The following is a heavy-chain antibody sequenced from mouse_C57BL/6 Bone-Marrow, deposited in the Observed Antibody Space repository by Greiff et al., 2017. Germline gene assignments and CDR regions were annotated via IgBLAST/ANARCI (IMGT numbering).Heavy chain of an antibody. Sequence: VQLQQPGAELVMPGASVKLSCKASGYTFTSYWMHWVQQRPGQGLEWIGEIDPSDSYTNYNQKFKGKSTLTVDKSSSTAYMQLSSLTSEDSAVYYCARSLVTTHWGQGTLVTVSA. CDR1: GYTFTSYW. D-gene: IGHD2-2*01. CDR2: IDPSDSYT. J-gene: IGHJ3*01. V-gene: IGHV1-69*01. CDR3: ARSLVTTH.